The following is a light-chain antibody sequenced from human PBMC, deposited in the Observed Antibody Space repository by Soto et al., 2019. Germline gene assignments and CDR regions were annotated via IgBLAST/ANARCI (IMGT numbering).Light chain of an antibody. CDR3: QQRSNWPRLT. V-gene: IGKV3D-20*02. J-gene: IGKJ4*01. Sequence: ETVLTQSPDIMYLSPGERATLSCRASRTVGRSYLAWYQQKPGQAPRLLIFGTSTRATGIPDRFSGGGSGTDFTLTISRLDPEDYAVYFCQQRSNWPRLTFGGGTKVEIK. CDR1: RTVGRSY. CDR2: GTS.